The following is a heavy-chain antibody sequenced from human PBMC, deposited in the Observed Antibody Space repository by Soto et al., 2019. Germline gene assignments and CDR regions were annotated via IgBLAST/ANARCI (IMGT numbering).Heavy chain of an antibody. CDR1: GGSINDYY. Sequence: SETLSLTCTVSGGSINDYYWNWIRKPPGKGLXWLGXXXYXGXTXYXXXXNSRLTISIDTSRNQFSLQLTSVTAADTAIYYCARQRRGGYWFDPWGQGTLVTVSS. CDR2: XXYXGXT. V-gene: IGHV4-59*08. J-gene: IGHJ5*02. CDR3: ARQRRGGYWFDP.